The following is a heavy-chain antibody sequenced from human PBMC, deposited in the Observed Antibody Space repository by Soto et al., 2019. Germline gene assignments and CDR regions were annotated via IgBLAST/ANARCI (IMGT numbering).Heavy chain of an antibody. J-gene: IGHJ4*02. CDR3: ARDHIVVVPAAMPVDY. D-gene: IGHD2-2*01. V-gene: IGHV3-7*01. Sequence: PLETLSLTCTVSGCSISSYYWSWIRQPPGKGLEWMANIKQDGSEKYYVDSVKGRFTISRDNAKNSLYLQMNSLRAEDTAVYYCARDHIVVVPAAMPVDYWGQGTLVTVSS. CDR1: GCSISSYY. CDR2: IKQDGSEK.